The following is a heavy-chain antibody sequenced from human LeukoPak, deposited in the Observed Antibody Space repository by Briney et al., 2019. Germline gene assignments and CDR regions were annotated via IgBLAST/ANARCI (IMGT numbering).Heavy chain of an antibody. Sequence: SGESLRLSCAASGFTFGAYYMTWVRQAPGKGLEWVANIKQDGSEKYYVDSVKGRFTISRANANNSLYLQMNSLRAEDTAVYYCARMSGIAVAAIWISYFDYWGQGTLVTVSS. CDR1: GFTFGAYY. CDR3: ARMSGIAVAAIWISYFDY. CDR2: IKQDGSEK. V-gene: IGHV3-7*03. D-gene: IGHD6-19*01. J-gene: IGHJ4*02.